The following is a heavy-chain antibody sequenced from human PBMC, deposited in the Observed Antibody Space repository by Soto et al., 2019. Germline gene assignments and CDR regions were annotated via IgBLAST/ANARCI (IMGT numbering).Heavy chain of an antibody. J-gene: IGHJ4*02. CDR2: INHSGST. D-gene: IGHD5-12*01. Sequence: SETLSLTCAVYGGSFSGYYWSWIRQPPGKGLEWIGEINHSGSTNYNPSLKSRVTISVDTPKDQFSLKLSSVTAADTAVYYCASRDGYKGYWGQGTLVTVSS. CDR1: GGSFSGYY. V-gene: IGHV4-34*01. CDR3: ASRDGYKGY.